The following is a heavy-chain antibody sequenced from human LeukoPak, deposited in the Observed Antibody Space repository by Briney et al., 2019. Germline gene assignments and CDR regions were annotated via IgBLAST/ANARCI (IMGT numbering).Heavy chain of an antibody. CDR1: GFTFSGYW. Sequence: GGSLRLSCAASGFTFSGYWMHWVRQAPGKGLVWVSGINGDASRATYADSVKGRFTISRGNAKNTLYLQMNSLRADDTAVYYCSRGGYNGFDYWGQGTLVTVSS. CDR3: SRGGYNGFDY. J-gene: IGHJ4*02. V-gene: IGHV3-74*01. CDR2: INGDASRA. D-gene: IGHD5-24*01.